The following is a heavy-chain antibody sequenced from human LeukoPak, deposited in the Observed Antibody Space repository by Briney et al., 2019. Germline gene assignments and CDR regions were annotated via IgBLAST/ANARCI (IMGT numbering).Heavy chain of an antibody. V-gene: IGHV4-4*07. Sequence: SETLSLTCTVSGGSISSYHWSWIRQPAGKGLEWIGRIYTSGSTNYNPSLKSRVTMSVDTSKNQFSLKLSSVTAADTAVYYCARVREPHNSYYYYGMDVWGQGTTVTVSS. J-gene: IGHJ6*02. CDR2: IYTSGST. CDR3: ARVREPHNSYYYYGMDV. CDR1: GGSISSYH. D-gene: IGHD5-24*01.